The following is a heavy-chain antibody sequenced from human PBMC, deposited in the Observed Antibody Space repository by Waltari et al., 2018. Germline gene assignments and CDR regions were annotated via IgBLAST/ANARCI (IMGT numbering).Heavy chain of an antibody. CDR3: ARDGYSSSWYVH. CDR1: GFTFSSYE. J-gene: IGHJ5*02. V-gene: IGHV3-48*03. CDR2: ISSSGSTI. D-gene: IGHD6-13*01. Sequence: EVQLVESGGGLVQPGGSLRLSCAASGFTFSSYEMNWVRQAPGKGLGWVSYISSSGSTIYYADSVKGRFTISRDNAKNSLYLQMNSLRAEDTAVYYCARDGYSSSWYVHWGQGTLVTVSS.